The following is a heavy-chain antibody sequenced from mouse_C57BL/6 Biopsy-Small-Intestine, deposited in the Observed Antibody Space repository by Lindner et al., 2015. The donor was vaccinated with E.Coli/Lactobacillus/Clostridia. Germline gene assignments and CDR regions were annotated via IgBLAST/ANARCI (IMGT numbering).Heavy chain of an antibody. CDR2: VNPRNGYT. CDR1: GYTFTDYY. V-gene: IGHV1-19*01. Sequence: VQLQESGPEQVKPGASVKMSCKASGYTFTDYYMNWVKQSHGKSLEWIGRVNPRNGYTTYNQKFKGKATLTVDKSLSTAYMQFNSLTSEDSAVYYCARWGWLLRGYAMDYWGQGTSVTVSS. D-gene: IGHD2-3*01. J-gene: IGHJ4*01. CDR3: ARWGWLLRGYAMDY.